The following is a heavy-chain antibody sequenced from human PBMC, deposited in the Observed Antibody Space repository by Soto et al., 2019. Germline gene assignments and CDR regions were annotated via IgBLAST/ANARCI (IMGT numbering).Heavy chain of an antibody. V-gene: IGHV3-74*01. J-gene: IGHJ4*02. Sequence: GGSLRLSCTVSEFTFSDYWMHWVRQAPGKGLVWVSRINTDGTTTNYADSVKGRFTISRDNSKKTLYLQMNSLRAEDTAVYYCAKEGYFDWLLYKVGNVIFDYWGQGTLVTVSS. CDR2: INTDGTTT. CDR1: EFTFSDYW. CDR3: AKEGYFDWLLYKVGNVIFDY. D-gene: IGHD3-9*01.